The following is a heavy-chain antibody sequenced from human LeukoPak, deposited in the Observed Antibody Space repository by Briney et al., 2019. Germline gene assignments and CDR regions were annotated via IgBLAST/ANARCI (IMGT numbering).Heavy chain of an antibody. V-gene: IGHV1-46*01. CDR3: ARVQYSGYDFDY. CDR1: GYTFTSYY. D-gene: IGHD5-12*01. J-gene: IGHJ4*02. Sequence: ASVKVSCKASGYTFTSYYMHWVRQAPGQGLEWMGIINPSGGSTSYAQKFQGRVTMTRDTSTSTVYMELSSLRPEDTAVYYCARVQYSGYDFDYWGQGTLVTVSS. CDR2: INPSGGST.